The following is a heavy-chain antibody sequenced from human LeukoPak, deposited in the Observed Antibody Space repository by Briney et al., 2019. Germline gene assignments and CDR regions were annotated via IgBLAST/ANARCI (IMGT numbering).Heavy chain of an antibody. J-gene: IGHJ4*02. V-gene: IGHV4-39*07. Sequence: PSETLSLTCTVSGGSISSSSYYWGWIRQPPGKGLEWIGSIYYSGSTYYNPSLKSRVTISVDTSKNQFSLKLSSVTAADTAVYYCARTVGGDTAMDDDYWGQGTLVTVSS. CDR1: GGSISSSSYY. CDR3: ARTVGGDTAMDDDY. CDR2: IYYSGST. D-gene: IGHD5-18*01.